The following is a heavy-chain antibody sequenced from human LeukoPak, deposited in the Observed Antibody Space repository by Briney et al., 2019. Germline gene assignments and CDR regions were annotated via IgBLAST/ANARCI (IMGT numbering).Heavy chain of an antibody. D-gene: IGHD6-13*01. J-gene: IGHJ5*02. CDR1: GGSIGTYY. CDR2: IYFSGNT. V-gene: IGHV4-59*01. CDR3: ARDRTYSSSWYRGGNWFDP. Sequence: KPSETLSLTCTVSGGSIGTYYWSWIRQPLGKKLEWIGYIYFSGNTYYNPSLKSRVAISIDTSKNQFSLKLSSVTAADTAVYYCARDRTYSSSWYRGGNWFDPWGQGTLVTVSS.